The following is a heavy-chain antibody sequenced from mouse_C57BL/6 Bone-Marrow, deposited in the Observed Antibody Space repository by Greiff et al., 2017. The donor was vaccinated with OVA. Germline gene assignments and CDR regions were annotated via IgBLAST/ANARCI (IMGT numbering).Heavy chain of an antibody. Sequence: VQLVESGADLVKPGASLKLSCAASGFTFSSYGMSWVRQTPDKRLEWVATISTGGSYTYYPDNVKGRFTITRDNSTNTLYLQMSSLKSEDTAMYSCASLGARTTVDYWGEGTTLTVSS. CDR2: ISTGGSYT. CDR3: ASLGARTTVDY. CDR1: GFTFSSYG. J-gene: IGHJ2*01. V-gene: IGHV5-6*01. D-gene: IGHD1-1*01.